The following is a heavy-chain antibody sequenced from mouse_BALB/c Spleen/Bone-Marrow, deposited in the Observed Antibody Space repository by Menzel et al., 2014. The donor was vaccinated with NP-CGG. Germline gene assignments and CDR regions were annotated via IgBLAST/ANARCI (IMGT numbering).Heavy chain of an antibody. Sequence: AQLQQFGAELVKPGASVKFSCTASGFNIKDTYMHWVKQRPEQGLEWIGRIDPANGNTKYDPKFQGKATITADTSSNTAYLQLSSLTSEDTAVYYCARRGLLWGPWFAYWGQGTLVTVSA. V-gene: IGHV14-3*02. CDR1: GFNIKDTY. CDR2: IDPANGNT. D-gene: IGHD2-1*01. CDR3: ARRGLLWGPWFAY. J-gene: IGHJ3*01.